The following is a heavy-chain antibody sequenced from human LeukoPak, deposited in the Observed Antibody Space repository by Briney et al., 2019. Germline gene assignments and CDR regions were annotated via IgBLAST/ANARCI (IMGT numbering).Heavy chain of an antibody. CDR3: AKGSSGWSTDY. Sequence: GGSLRLSCVASGFTFSSYGMHWVRQAPGKGLEWVAPTRYDGSNEYYTDSVKGRFTVSRDISKNTLYLQMNSLRAEDTAVYYCAKGSSGWSTDYWGQGTLVTVSS. V-gene: IGHV3-30*02. D-gene: IGHD6-19*01. CDR2: TRYDGSNE. J-gene: IGHJ4*02. CDR1: GFTFSSYG.